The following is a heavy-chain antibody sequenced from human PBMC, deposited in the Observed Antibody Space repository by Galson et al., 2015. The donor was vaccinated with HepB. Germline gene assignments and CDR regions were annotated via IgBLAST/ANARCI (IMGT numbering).Heavy chain of an antibody. CDR2: IIPIFGTA. D-gene: IGHD3-16*02. J-gene: IGHJ4*02. CDR3: ARTSYDYVWGSYRHFDY. CDR1: GGTFSSYA. Sequence: SVKVSCKASGGTFSSYAISWVRQAPGQGLEWMGGIIPIFGTANYAQKIQGRVTITADESTSTAYMELSSLRSEDTAVYYCARTSYDYVWGSYRHFDYWGQGTLVTVSS. V-gene: IGHV1-69*13.